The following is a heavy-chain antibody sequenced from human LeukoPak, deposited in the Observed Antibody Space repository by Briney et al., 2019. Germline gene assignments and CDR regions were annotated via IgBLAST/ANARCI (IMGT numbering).Heavy chain of an antibody. CDR2: ISAYNGNT. CDR3: ARDFPHGVNNWFDP. CDR1: GYPFTSYG. D-gene: IGHD2/OR15-2a*01. J-gene: IGHJ5*02. V-gene: IGHV1-18*01. Sequence: ASVKVSCKASGYPFTSYGISWVRQAPGQGLEWMGWISAYNGNTNYAQKLQGRVTMTTDTSTSTAYMELRSLRSDDTAVYYCARDFPHGVNNWFDPWGQGTLVTVSS.